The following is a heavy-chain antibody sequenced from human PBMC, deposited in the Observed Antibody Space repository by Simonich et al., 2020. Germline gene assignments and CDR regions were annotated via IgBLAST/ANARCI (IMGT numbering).Heavy chain of an antibody. CDR1: GFTFSSYS. CDR2: ISSSSSYI. CDR3: ARDTSYYGSGSYYFDY. V-gene: IGHV3-21*01. J-gene: IGHJ4*02. D-gene: IGHD3-10*01. Sequence: GGGLVKPGGSLRLSCAASGFTFSSYSMNWVRQAPGKGLEWVSSISSSSSYIYYADSVKGRFTISRANAKNSLYLQMNSLRAEDTAGYYCARDTSYYGSGSYYFDYWGQGTLVTVSS.